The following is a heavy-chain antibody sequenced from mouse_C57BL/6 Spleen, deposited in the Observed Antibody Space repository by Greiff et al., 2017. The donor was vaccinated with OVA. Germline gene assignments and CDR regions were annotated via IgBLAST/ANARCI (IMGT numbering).Heavy chain of an antibody. D-gene: IGHD1-1*01. Sequence: QVQLKESGAELVKPGASVKLSCTASGYTFTEYTIHWVQQRSGQGLEWIGWFYPGSGSIKYNEKFKDKATLTADKSSSTVYMKLSRLTSEDSAVYCCARHGQYYGSSDIYFDYWGQGTTLTVSS. CDR3: ARHGQYYGSSDIYFDY. J-gene: IGHJ2*01. CDR2: FYPGSGSI. CDR1: GYTFTEYT. V-gene: IGHV1-62-2*01.